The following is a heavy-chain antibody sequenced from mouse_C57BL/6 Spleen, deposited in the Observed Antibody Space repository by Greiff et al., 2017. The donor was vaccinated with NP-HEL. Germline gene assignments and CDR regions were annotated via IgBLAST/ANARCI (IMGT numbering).Heavy chain of an antibody. Sequence: VQLQQSGTVLARPGASVKMSCKTSGYTFTSYWMHWVKQRPGQGLEWIGAIYPGNSDTSYNQKFKGKAKLTAVTSASTAYMELSSLTTEDSAVYYCTRGPYDGYYWYFDVWGTGTTVTVSS. CDR3: TRGPYDGYYWYFDV. J-gene: IGHJ1*03. CDR1: GYTFTSYW. V-gene: IGHV1-5*01. CDR2: IYPGNSDT. D-gene: IGHD2-3*01.